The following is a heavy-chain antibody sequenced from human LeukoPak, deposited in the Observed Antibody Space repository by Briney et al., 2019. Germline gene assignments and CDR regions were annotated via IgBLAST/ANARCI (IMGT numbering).Heavy chain of an antibody. D-gene: IGHD7-27*01. CDR1: GFTFSNYW. J-gene: IGHJ4*02. CDR2: IDNAGSIT. Sequence: PGGSLRLSCAASGFTFSNYWIHWVRQAPGKGLVWVSRIDNAGSITTYADSVEGRFTISRDNAKNTLYLQMNSLKGEDTAVYYCATSLGPLTEYWGQGTLVTVSS. V-gene: IGHV3-74*03. CDR3: ATSLGPLTEY.